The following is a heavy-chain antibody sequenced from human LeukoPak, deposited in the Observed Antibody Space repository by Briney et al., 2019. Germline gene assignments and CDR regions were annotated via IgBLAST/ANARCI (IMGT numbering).Heavy chain of an antibody. CDR3: ARREDKTGYSDY. D-gene: IGHD3-9*01. V-gene: IGHV5-51*01. J-gene: IGHJ4*02. Sequence: AESLKISCRGSGYSFTSYWIAWVRQMPAKGLEWMGIFNPANSDTRYSPSFQGQVTISADKSISTAYLQWSSLKASDTAMYYCARREDKTGYSDYWGQGTLVTVSS. CDR2: FNPANSDT. CDR1: GYSFTSYW.